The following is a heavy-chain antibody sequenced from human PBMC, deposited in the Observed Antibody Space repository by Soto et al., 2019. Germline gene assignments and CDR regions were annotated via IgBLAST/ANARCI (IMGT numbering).Heavy chain of an antibody. CDR3: ARSPRLVGGKWYLDY. J-gene: IGHJ4*02. CDR2: ILHTGPT. V-gene: IGHV4-4*02. D-gene: IGHD2-15*01. CDR1: GDSFSSSNW. Sequence: QVQLQESGPGLVKPSGTLSLTCGVSGDSFSSSNWWTWVRQPPGKGLEWIGDILHTGPTDYSPSLGNRVTISIATSKKEFSLSLPSVTATDTAVYYCARSPRLVGGKWYLDYWGPGALVTVSS.